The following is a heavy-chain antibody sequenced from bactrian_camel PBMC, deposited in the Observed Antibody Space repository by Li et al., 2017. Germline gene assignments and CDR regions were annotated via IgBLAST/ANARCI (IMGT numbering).Heavy chain of an antibody. CDR1: GNTYGLDC. Sequence: HVQLVESGGGSVQAGGSLTLSCAISGNTYGLDCMGWLRQAPGKEREGVVRRVRTSGSDEPLYSDSVKGRFTISHDVAKRTLSLQMSNIEAEDTATYYCAQDVLERGCSPTTVFHIWGQGTQVTVS. J-gene: IGHJ4*01. CDR2: RTSGSDEP. CDR3: AQDVLERGCSPTTVFHI. V-gene: IGHV3S1*01. D-gene: IGHD8*01.